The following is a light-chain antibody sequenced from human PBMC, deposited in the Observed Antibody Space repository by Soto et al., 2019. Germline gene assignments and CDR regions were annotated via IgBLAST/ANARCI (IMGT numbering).Light chain of an antibody. CDR1: SSDVGGYTY. V-gene: IGLV2-8*01. CDR2: EVS. Sequence: QSALTQPPSASGSPGQSVAISCTGTSSDVGGYTYVSWYQQHPGKAPKLMIYEVSKRPSGVPDRFSGSKSGNTASLTVSGLQAEDEAAYYCSSYAGSNNLVFGGGTKLTVL. CDR3: SSYAGSNNLV. J-gene: IGLJ2*01.